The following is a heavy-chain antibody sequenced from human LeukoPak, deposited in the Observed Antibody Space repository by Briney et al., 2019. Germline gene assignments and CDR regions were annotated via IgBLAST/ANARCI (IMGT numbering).Heavy chain of an antibody. D-gene: IGHD3-9*01. J-gene: IGHJ4*02. CDR1: GGTFSSYA. V-gene: IGHV1-69*06. CDR3: ARSSDILTGYWTFDY. Sequence: ASVKVSCKASGGTFSSYAISWVRQAPGQGLEWMGGIIPIFGTANYAQKFQGRVTITADKSMSTAYMELSSLRSEDTAVYYCARSSDILTGYWTFDYWGQGTLVTVSS. CDR2: IIPIFGTA.